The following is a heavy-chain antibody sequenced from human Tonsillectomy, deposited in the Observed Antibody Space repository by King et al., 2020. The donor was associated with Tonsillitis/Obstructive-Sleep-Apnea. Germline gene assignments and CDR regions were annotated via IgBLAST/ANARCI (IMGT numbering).Heavy chain of an antibody. CDR3: ARVPRAYYDFWGGYSSYFDY. J-gene: IGHJ4*02. CDR1: GFTFSSYW. Sequence: QLVQSGGGLVQPGGSLRLSCAASGFTFSSYWMSWVRQAPGKGLEWVANIKQDGSEKYYVDSVKGRFTISRDNAKNSLYLQMNSLRAEDTAVYYCARVPRAYYDFWGGYSSYFDYWGQGTLVPVSS. CDR2: IKQDGSEK. D-gene: IGHD3-3*01. V-gene: IGHV3-7*01.